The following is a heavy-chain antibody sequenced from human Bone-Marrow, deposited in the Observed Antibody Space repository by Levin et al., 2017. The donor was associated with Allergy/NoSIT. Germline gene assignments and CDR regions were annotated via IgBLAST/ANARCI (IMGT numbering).Heavy chain of an antibody. D-gene: IGHD5-18*01. V-gene: IGHV4-61*02. CDR2: IYASGSP. CDR3: ARDRRGYDYGPNTDYSYDCMDV. Sequence: RTSETLSLTCTVSGGSITSGSYYWSWIRQPAGRGLEWIGRIYASGSPDYNPSLKSRVTISVDMSKNQFSLKLSSVTASDPAVYYCARDRRGYDYGPNTDYSYDCMDVWGKGTTVTGSS. J-gene: IGHJ6*03. CDR1: GGSITSGSYY.